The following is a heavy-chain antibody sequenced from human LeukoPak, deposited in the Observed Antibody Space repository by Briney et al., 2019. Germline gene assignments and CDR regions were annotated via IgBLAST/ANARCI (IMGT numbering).Heavy chain of an antibody. V-gene: IGHV4-38-2*02. D-gene: IGHD3-22*01. CDR2: IYHSGST. J-gene: IGHJ3*02. CDR3: AKPPHYYDSSGTLLGGAFDI. CDR1: GYSISSGYY. Sequence: SETLSLTCTVSGYSISSGYYWGWIRQPPGKGLEWIGSIYHSGSTYYNPSLKSQVTISVDTSKNQFSLKLSSVTAADTAVYYCAKPPHYYDSSGTLLGGAFDIWGQGTMVTVSS.